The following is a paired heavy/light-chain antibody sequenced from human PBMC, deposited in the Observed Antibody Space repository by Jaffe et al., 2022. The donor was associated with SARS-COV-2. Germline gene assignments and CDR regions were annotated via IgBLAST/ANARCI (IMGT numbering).Heavy chain of an antibody. D-gene: IGHD3-22*01. CDR3: AKDRPDSGGYRYTNYYYFDY. CDR2: ISHDGGDI. Sequence: QVQLVESGGGVVQPGRSLKLSCAASEFTFSSYGMHWVRQAPGKGLEWVAIISHDGGDIYYADSVKGRFTISRDNSKNTLYLQMNSLRAEDTAVYYCAKDRPDSGGYRYTNYYYFDYWGQGTLVTVSS. J-gene: IGHJ4*02. CDR1: EFTFSSYG. V-gene: IGHV3-30*18.
Light chain of an antibody. CDR2: DAS. J-gene: IGKJ4*01. CDR3: QQRSNWPLT. Sequence: EIVLTQSPATLSLSPGERATLSCRASQSVSSYLGWYQQKPGQAPRLLIYDASNRATGIPVRFSGSGSGTDFTLTISSLEPEDSAVYYCQQRSNWPLTFGGGTKVEIK. V-gene: IGKV3-11*01. CDR1: QSVSSY.